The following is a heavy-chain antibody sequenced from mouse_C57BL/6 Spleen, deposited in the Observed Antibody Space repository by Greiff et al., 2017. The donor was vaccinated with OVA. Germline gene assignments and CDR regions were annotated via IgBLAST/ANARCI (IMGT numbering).Heavy chain of an antibody. J-gene: IGHJ2*01. V-gene: IGHV1-7*01. Sequence: QVQLKQSGAELAKPGASVKLSCKASGYTFTSYWMHWVKQRPGQGLEWIGYINPSSGYTKYNQKFKYKATLTADKASSTAYLQLSILTYEDSAVYDCARRDGYFDYRGQGTTLTAAS. CDR3: ARRDGYFDY. D-gene: IGHD2-3*01. CDR1: GYTFTSYW. CDR2: INPSSGYT.